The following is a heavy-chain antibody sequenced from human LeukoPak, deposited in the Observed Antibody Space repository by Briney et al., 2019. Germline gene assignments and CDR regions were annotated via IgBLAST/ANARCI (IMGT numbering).Heavy chain of an antibody. Sequence: SATLSLTCTVSGGSISSYYWSWIRQPPGKGLEWIAYIYYSGSTDYNPSLKSRVTISLDTSKNQFSLKLSSVTAADTAVYYCARHDPIVGTPDAFDIWGQGTMVTVSS. D-gene: IGHD1-26*01. J-gene: IGHJ3*02. CDR2: IYYSGST. CDR1: GGSISSYY. V-gene: IGHV4-59*08. CDR3: ARHDPIVGTPDAFDI.